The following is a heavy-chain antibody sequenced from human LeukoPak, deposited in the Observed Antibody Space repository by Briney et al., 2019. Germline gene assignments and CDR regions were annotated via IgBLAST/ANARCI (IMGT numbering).Heavy chain of an antibody. J-gene: IGHJ6*02. D-gene: IGHD6-13*01. Sequence: GGSLRLSCAASGFTFSSYSMNWVRQAPGKGLEWVSYISSSSSTIYYADSVKGRFTISRGNAKNSLYLQMNSLRAEDTAVYYCARDQPLGIAAGYYYYYGMDVWGQGTTVTVSS. CDR2: ISSSSSTI. CDR3: ARDQPLGIAAGYYYYYGMDV. CDR1: GFTFSSYS. V-gene: IGHV3-48*01.